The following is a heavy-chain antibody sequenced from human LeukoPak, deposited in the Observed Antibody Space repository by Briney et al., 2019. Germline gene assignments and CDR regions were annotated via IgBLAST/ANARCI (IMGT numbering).Heavy chain of an antibody. CDR2: IIPIFGTA. J-gene: IGHJ6*02. Sequence: SVKVSCKASGGTFSSYAISWVRQAPGQGLEWMGGIIPIFGTANYAQKFQGRVTITADESTSTAYMELRSLRSDDTAVYYCARDLYYYDSSGRRGMDVWGQGTTVTVSS. CDR3: ARDLYYYDSSGRRGMDV. V-gene: IGHV1-69*13. D-gene: IGHD3-22*01. CDR1: GGTFSSYA.